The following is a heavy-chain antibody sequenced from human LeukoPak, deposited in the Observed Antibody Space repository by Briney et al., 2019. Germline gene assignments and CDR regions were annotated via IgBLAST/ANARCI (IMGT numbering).Heavy chain of an antibody. V-gene: IGHV4-34*01. D-gene: IGHD3-9*01. CDR1: GGSFSGYY. CDR3: ARGLVIPDY. J-gene: IGHJ4*02. Sequence: SETLSLTCAAYGGSFSGYYWSWIRQPPGKGLEWIGEINHSGSTNYNPSLKSRVTISVGTSKNQFSLKLSSVTAADTAVYYCARGLVIPDYWGQGTLVTVSS. CDR2: INHSGST.